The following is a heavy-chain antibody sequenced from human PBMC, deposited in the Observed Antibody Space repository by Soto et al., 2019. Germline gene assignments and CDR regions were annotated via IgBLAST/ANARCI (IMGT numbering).Heavy chain of an antibody. Sequence: GPVKVSCKASGYTFTSYDINWVRQATGQGLEWMGWMNPNSGNTGYAQKFQGRVTMTRNTSISTAYMELSSLRSEDTAVYYCARGLITMVRGVMIIWFDPWGQGTLVTVSS. CDR3: ARGLITMVRGVMIIWFDP. CDR2: MNPNSGNT. D-gene: IGHD3-10*01. V-gene: IGHV1-8*01. CDR1: GYTFTSYD. J-gene: IGHJ5*02.